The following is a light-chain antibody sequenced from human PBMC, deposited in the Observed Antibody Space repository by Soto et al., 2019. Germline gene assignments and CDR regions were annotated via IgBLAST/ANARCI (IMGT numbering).Light chain of an antibody. V-gene: IGKV3-20*01. Sequence: EIVLTQSPGTLSLSPGERATLSCRASQSLSSSYLAWYQQKPDQAPRLLISGASSRATGIPDRFSGSGSGTDFTLTISRLEPEDFAVYYCQQYGGSPPITFGQGTRLEIK. CDR2: GAS. CDR3: QQYGGSPPIT. CDR1: QSLSSSY. J-gene: IGKJ5*01.